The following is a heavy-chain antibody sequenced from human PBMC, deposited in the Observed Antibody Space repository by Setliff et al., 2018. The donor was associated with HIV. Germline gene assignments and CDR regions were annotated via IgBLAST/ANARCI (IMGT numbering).Heavy chain of an antibody. CDR3: ARSDNYYSGSGSNNVGLDCFDI. J-gene: IGHJ3*02. D-gene: IGHD3-10*01. V-gene: IGHV4-59*01. CDR2: IYYTGST. CDR1: GASINSYF. Sequence: ASETLSLTCTVSGASINSYFWSWIRQPPGKGPEWLGYIYYTGSTNYNPALESRITMSVDTSKNQFSLTLKSVTAADTGVYYCARSDNYYSGSGSNNVGLDCFDIWGQGTMVTVSS.